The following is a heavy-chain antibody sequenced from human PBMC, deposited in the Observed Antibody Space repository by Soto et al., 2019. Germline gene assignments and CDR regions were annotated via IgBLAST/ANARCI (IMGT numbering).Heavy chain of an antibody. CDR3: ARGVGVGAPGDYYYYGMDV. Sequence: QVQLVESGGGVVQPGRSLRLSCAASGFTFSRYGMHWVRQAPGKGLEWVAVIWYDGSNKYYADSVKGRFTISRDNSKHTLYLQMNSLRAEDTAVYYCARGVGVGAPGDYYYYGMDVWGQGTTVTVSS. CDR1: GFTFSRYG. J-gene: IGHJ6*02. CDR2: IWYDGSNK. D-gene: IGHD1-26*01. V-gene: IGHV3-33*01.